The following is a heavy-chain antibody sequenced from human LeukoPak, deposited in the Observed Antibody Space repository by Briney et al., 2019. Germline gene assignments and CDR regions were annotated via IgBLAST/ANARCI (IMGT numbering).Heavy chain of an antibody. D-gene: IGHD3-3*01. Sequence: SETLSLTCTVSGGSFSSSSYYWGWICQPPGKGLEWIGSIYYSGSTYYNPSLKSRVTISVDTSKNQFSLKLSSVTAADTAVYYCARRYYDFWSGLRYFDYWGQGTLVTVSS. CDR3: ARRYYDFWSGLRYFDY. J-gene: IGHJ4*02. CDR1: GGSFSSSSYY. V-gene: IGHV4-39*01. CDR2: IYYSGST.